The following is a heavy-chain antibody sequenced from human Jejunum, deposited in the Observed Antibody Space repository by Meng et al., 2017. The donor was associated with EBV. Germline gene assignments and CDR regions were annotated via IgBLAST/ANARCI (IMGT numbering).Heavy chain of an antibody. J-gene: IGHJ4*02. D-gene: IGHD1-14*01. Sequence: GQLVECGGGLVQPGGSLRLSCAASGFSFSGYWMEWVRQAPGKGLVWVSRIDSDGSNTNYADSVKGRFTISRDNAKNTLYLQMNSLRPEDTVVYYCARGNHGPDYWGQGTLVTVSS. V-gene: IGHV3-74*01. CDR1: GFSFSGYW. CDR2: IDSDGSNT. CDR3: ARGNHGPDY.